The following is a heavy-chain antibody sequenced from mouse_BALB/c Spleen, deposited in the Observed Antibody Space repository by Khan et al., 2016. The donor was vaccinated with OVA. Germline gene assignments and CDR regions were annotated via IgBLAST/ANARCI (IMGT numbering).Heavy chain of an antibody. CDR1: GYSITSGYN. J-gene: IGHJ3*01. CDR2: VHYSGST. V-gene: IGHV3-1*02. Sequence: EVELVESGPDLVKPSQSLSLTCTVTGYSITSGYNWHWLRQFPGTKLGWMGYVHYSGSTSYNPSLKSRISITRDTSKNQFFLHLNSVTTEETATEYCAGGFPTYWGQGTLVTVSA. CDR3: AGGFPTY.